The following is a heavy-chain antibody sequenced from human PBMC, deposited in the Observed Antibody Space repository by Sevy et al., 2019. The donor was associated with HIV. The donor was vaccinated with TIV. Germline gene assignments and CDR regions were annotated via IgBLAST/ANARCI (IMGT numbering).Heavy chain of an antibody. J-gene: IGHJ6*02. Sequence: GGSLRLSCAASGFTFSSYWMSWVRQAPGKGLEWVANIKQDGSEKYYVDSVKGRFTISRDNAKNSLYLQMNSLRAEDTAVYYCARGYGSRSYYNYHYYGMDVWGQGTTVTVSS. CDR3: ARGYGSRSYYNYHYYGMDV. CDR2: IKQDGSEK. D-gene: IGHD3-10*01. V-gene: IGHV3-7*03. CDR1: GFTFSSYW.